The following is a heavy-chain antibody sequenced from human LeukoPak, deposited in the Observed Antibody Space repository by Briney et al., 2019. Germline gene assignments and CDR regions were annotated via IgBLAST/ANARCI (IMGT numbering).Heavy chain of an antibody. CDR1: GYTFTGYY. Sequence: ASVKVSCKASGYTFTGYYMHWLRQAPGQGLEWMGWINPNSGGTNYAQKFQGRVTMTRDTSISTAYMELSRLRSDDTAVYYCARGAIMITFGGRDAFDIWGQGTMVTVSS. V-gene: IGHV1-2*02. CDR3: ARGAIMITFGGRDAFDI. J-gene: IGHJ3*02. CDR2: INPNSGGT. D-gene: IGHD3-16*01.